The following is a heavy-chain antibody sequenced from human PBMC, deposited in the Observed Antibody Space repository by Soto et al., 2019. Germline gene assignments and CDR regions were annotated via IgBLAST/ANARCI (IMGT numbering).Heavy chain of an antibody. J-gene: IGHJ6*02. CDR1: GGTFSNSA. D-gene: IGHD6-25*01. Sequence: QVQLEQSGAEVKKPGSSVKVSCKASGGTFSNSAISCVRQAPGQGLEWMRGIMPIFRTPDYAQRFQSRGTITSDESTSTDYLELSGLRPDDTAVYYCARDKGRQHLSGNYYYIVDAWGQGTTVTVSS. CDR3: ARDKGRQHLSGNYYYIVDA. V-gene: IGHV1-69*05. CDR2: IMPIFRTP.